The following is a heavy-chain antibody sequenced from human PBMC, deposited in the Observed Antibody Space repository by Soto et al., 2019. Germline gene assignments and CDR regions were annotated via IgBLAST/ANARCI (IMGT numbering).Heavy chain of an antibody. CDR3: ARDSGYSYGPLDY. CDR2: ISSSGSTT. J-gene: IGHJ4*02. D-gene: IGHD5-18*01. V-gene: IGHV3-64*04. CDR1: GFTFSSYA. Sequence: GGSLRLSCAASGFTFSSYAMHWVRQAPGKGLEYVSAISSSGSTTYYADSVKGRFTISRDNAKNSLYLQMNSLRAEDTAVYYCARDSGYSYGPLDYWGQGTLVTVSS.